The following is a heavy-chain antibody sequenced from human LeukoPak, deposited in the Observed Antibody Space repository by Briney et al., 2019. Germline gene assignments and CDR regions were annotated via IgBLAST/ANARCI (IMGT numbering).Heavy chain of an antibody. Sequence: PSETLSLTCAVSGGSISSGGYSWSWIRQPPGKGLEWIGYIYHSGSTYYNPSLKSRVTISVDRSKNQFSLKLSSVTAADTAVYYCARGGGSYGRSSAFDIWGQGTMVTVSS. CDR1: GGSISSGGYS. CDR2: IYHSGST. D-gene: IGHD1-26*01. J-gene: IGHJ3*02. V-gene: IGHV4-30-2*01. CDR3: ARGGGSYGRSSAFDI.